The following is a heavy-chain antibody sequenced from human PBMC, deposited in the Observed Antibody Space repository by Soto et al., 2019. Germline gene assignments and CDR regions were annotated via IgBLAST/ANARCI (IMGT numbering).Heavy chain of an antibody. CDR3: ASVGLRWYPTTPSDAFDI. CDR1: GYSFTSYW. CDR2: IDPSDSYT. V-gene: IGHV5-10-1*01. Sequence: GESLKISCKGSGYSFTSYWISWVRQMPGKGLEWMGRIDPSDSYTNYSPSFQGHVTISADKSISTAYLQWSSLKASDTAMYYCASVGLRWYPTTPSDAFDIWGKGTMVTVPS. D-gene: IGHD4-17*01. J-gene: IGHJ3*02.